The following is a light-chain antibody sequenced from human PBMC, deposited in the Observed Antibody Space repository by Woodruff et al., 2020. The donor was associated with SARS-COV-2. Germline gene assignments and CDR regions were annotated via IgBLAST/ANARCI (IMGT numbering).Light chain of an antibody. V-gene: IGLV2-14*01. Sequence: PRLVIVEVNNRPSGISNRFSASKSGDTAFLTISGLQSEDEGNYYCASYTGRSTPFVFGSGTKVTVL. CDR2: EVN. CDR3: ASYTGRSTPFV. J-gene: IGLJ1*01.